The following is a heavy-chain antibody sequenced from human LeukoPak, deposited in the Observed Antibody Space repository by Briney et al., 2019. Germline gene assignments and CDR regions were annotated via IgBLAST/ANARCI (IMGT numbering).Heavy chain of an antibody. D-gene: IGHD4-11*01. Sequence: PGGSLRLSCAASGFTFSNYAMSWVRQAPGKGLEWVSTISGSGTTTHNADSVKGRFTISRDNSKNTLYLQMNSLRAEDTAVYYCASNLFGDYYYYGMDVWGQGTTVTVSS. CDR2: ISGSGTTT. J-gene: IGHJ6*02. CDR3: ASNLFGDYYYYGMDV. V-gene: IGHV3-23*01. CDR1: GFTFSNYA.